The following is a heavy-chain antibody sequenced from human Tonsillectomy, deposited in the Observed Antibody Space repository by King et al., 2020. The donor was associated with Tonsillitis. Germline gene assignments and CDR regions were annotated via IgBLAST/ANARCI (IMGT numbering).Heavy chain of an antibody. D-gene: IGHD3-22*01. CDR3: ARVFPVSMIVDY. V-gene: IGHV3-53*01. CDR2: IYSVGST. Sequence: VQLVESGGGLIQPGGSLRLSCAASGFTVSSNYMSWVRQAPGKGLEWVSVIYSVGSTYYADSVKGRFTISRDNSKNTLYLQMNSLRAEDTAVYYCARVFPVSMIVDYWGQGTLVTVSS. J-gene: IGHJ4*02. CDR1: GFTVSSNY.